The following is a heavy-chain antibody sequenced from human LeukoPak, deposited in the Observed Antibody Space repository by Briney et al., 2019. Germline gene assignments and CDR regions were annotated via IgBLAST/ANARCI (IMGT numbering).Heavy chain of an antibody. CDR2: IKQDGSEK. CDR1: GFTFSSYW. J-gene: IGHJ4*02. V-gene: IGHV3-7*03. D-gene: IGHD2-15*01. CDR3: ARDLEVVVAATNVFDY. Sequence: GGSLRLSCAASGFTFSSYWMSWVRQAPGKGLEWVANIKQDGSEKYYVDSVKGRFTISRDNAKNSLYLQMNSLRAEHTAVYYCARDLEVVVAATNVFDYWGQGTLVTVSS.